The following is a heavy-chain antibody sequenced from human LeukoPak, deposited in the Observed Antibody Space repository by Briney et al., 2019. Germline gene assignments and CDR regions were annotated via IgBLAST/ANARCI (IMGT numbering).Heavy chain of an antibody. Sequence: SVKVSCKASGGTFSSYAISWVRQAPGQGLEWMGGIIPIFGTANYAQKFQGRVTITADKSTSTAYMELSSLRSEDTAVYYCAREIMVRGVRGFDPWGQGTLVTVSS. CDR3: AREIMVRGVRGFDP. J-gene: IGHJ5*02. V-gene: IGHV1-69*06. CDR2: IIPIFGTA. CDR1: GGTFSSYA. D-gene: IGHD3-10*01.